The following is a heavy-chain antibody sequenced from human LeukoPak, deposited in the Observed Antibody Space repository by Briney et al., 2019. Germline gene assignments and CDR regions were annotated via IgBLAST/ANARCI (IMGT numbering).Heavy chain of an antibody. V-gene: IGHV4-39*07. CDR2: IYYSGST. Sequence: SETLSLTCTVSGGSISSSSYYWGWIRQPPGKGLEWIGSIYYSGSTYYNPSLKSRVTISEDTSKNQFSLKLSSVTAADTAVYYCARDGKDYYDSSGYLMGSDYWGQGTLVTVSS. D-gene: IGHD3-22*01. CDR3: ARDGKDYYDSSGYLMGSDY. J-gene: IGHJ4*02. CDR1: GGSISSSSYY.